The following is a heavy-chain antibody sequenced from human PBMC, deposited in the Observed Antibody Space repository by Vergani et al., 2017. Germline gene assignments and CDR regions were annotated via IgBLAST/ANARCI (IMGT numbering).Heavy chain of an antibody. Sequence: QVQLQESGPGLVKPSETLSLTCTVSGGSISSYYWSWIRQPPGKGLEWIGYIYYSGSTNYNPSLKSRVTISVDTSKNQFSLKLSSVTAADTAVYYCARPRDSYGPGSFDIWGQGTMVTVSS. CDR1: GGSISSYY. D-gene: IGHD5-18*01. J-gene: IGHJ3*02. CDR3: ARPRDSYGPGSFDI. CDR2: IYYSGST. V-gene: IGHV4-59*01.